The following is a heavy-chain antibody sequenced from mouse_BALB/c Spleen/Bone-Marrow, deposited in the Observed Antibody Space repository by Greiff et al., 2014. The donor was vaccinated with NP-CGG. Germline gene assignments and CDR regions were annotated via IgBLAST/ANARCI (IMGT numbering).Heavy chain of an antibody. CDR3: ARTILGYYFDY. V-gene: IGHV1-14*01. CDR2: IHPYNDGT. CDR1: GYTFTSYV. Sequence: EVQLVESGPEPVKPGASVKMSCKASGYTFTSYVMHWVKQKPGQDLEWIGYIHPYNDGTKYNERFKGKATLTSDKSSSTAYMELSSLTSEDSAVYYCARTILGYYFDYWGQGTTLTVSS. D-gene: IGHD2-10*02. J-gene: IGHJ2*01.